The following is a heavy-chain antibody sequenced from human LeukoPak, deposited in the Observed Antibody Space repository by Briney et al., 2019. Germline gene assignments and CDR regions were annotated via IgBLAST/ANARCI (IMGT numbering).Heavy chain of an antibody. V-gene: IGHV4-61*02. CDR1: GGSISSGSYY. CDR3: AREGDVVVVADWFDP. D-gene: IGHD2-15*01. Sequence: PSETLSLTCTASGGSISSGSYYWSWIRQPAGKGLEWIGRIYTSGSTNYNPSLKSQVTISVDTSKNQFSLKLSSVTAADTAVYYCAREGDVVVVADWFDPWGQGTLVTVSS. J-gene: IGHJ5*02. CDR2: IYTSGST.